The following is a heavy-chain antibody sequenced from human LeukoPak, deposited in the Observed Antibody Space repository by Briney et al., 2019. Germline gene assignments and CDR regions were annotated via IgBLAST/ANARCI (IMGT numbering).Heavy chain of an antibody. CDR1: GFGFSVLT. J-gene: IGHJ3*01. Sequence: PGGSLRLSCAASGFGFSVLTMNWVRQAPGKGLEWVSYISGSSSIIYYADSVKGRFTISRDSAQNSLYLQMNSLRDEDTAVYYCARDALYAFNLWGQGTMVTVSS. CDR3: ARDALYAFNL. V-gene: IGHV3-48*02. CDR2: ISGSSSII.